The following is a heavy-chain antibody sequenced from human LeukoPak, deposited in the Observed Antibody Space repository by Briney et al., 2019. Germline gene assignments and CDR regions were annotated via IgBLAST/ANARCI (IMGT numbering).Heavy chain of an antibody. CDR3: ARDPSEEGLPPFDP. CDR2: ISSSGSTI. J-gene: IGHJ5*02. V-gene: IGHV3-48*03. CDR1: GFTFSSYE. Sequence: GGSLRLSCAASGFTFSSYEMNWVRQAPGKGLEWVSYISSSGSTIYCADSVKGRFTISRDNAKNSLYLQMNSLRAEDTAVYYCARDPSEEGLPPFDPWGQGTLVTVSS.